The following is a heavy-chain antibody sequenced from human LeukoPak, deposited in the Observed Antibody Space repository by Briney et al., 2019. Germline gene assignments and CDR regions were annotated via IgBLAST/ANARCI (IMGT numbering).Heavy chain of an antibody. J-gene: IGHJ3*02. Sequence: ASVKVSCKASGYTFTSYDINWVRQATGQGLEWMGWMNPNSGNTGYAQKLQGRVTMTTNTSISTAYMELSSLRSEDTAVYYCASEKHDAFDIWGQGTMVTVSS. V-gene: IGHV1-8*01. CDR2: MNPNSGNT. CDR3: ASEKHDAFDI. CDR1: GYTFTSYD.